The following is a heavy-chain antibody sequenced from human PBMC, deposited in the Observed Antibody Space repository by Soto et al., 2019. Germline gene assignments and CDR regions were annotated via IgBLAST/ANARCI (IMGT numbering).Heavy chain of an antibody. CDR3: ARLEGYCFSTGYYDFYYGLDV. Sequence: GESLKISCKGSGYSFTNYWIAWVRQMPGKGLEYLGRIDPSDSYSEYSPSFQGHVTISADKSISAAYLQWSSLRASDTAMYFCARLEGYCFSTGYYDFYYGLDVWGQGTTVTVSS. CDR1: GYSFTNYW. V-gene: IGHV5-10-1*01. D-gene: IGHD2-2*01. CDR2: IDPSDSYS. J-gene: IGHJ6*02.